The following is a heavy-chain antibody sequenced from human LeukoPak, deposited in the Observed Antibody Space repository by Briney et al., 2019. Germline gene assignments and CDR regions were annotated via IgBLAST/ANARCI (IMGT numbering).Heavy chain of an antibody. CDR2: IIPIFGTA. D-gene: IGHD6-6*01. Sequence: VASVKVSCKASGGTFSSYAISWVRQAPGQGLEWMGGIIPIFGTANYAQKFRGRVTITADKSTSTAYMELSSLRSEDTAVYYCAREGIAARHFDYWGQGTLVTVSS. J-gene: IGHJ4*02. V-gene: IGHV1-69*06. CDR1: GGTFSSYA. CDR3: AREGIAARHFDY.